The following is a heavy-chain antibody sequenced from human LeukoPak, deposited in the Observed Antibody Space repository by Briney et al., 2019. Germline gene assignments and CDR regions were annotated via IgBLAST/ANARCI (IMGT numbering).Heavy chain of an antibody. D-gene: IGHD6-13*01. CDR1: GFTFSAYG. Sequence: GGSLRLSCAASGFTFSAYGVHWVRQAPGKGLEWVAFIRYDGRIKNYADSVKGRFTISRDNSKNALYLQMNSLTTEDTSLYYCARNRAAAGDWLDPWGQGTLVIVSS. V-gene: IGHV3-30*02. CDR3: ARNRAAAGDWLDP. J-gene: IGHJ5*02. CDR2: IRYDGRIK.